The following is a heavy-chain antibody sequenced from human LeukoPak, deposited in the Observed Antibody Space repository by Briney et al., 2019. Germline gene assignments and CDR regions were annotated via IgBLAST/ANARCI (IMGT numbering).Heavy chain of an antibody. CDR2: IKQDGSEK. V-gene: IGHV3-7*01. CDR1: GFTFSSYW. D-gene: IGHD3-9*01. Sequence: GGSLRLSCAASGFTFSSYWMSWVRQAPGKGLEWVANIKQDGSEKYYVDSVKGRFTISRDNAKNSLYLQMNSLRAEDTAVYCCARVRRDILTGSYYFDYWGQGTLVTVSS. CDR3: ARVRRDILTGSYYFDY. J-gene: IGHJ4*02.